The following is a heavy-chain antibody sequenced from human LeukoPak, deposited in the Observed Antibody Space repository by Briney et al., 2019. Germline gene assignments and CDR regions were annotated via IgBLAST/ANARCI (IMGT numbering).Heavy chain of an antibody. D-gene: IGHD4-23*01. CDR3: AKGSVGAVGY. CDR1: GFTFSSYG. CDR2: ISGSGGST. J-gene: IGHJ4*02. Sequence: AGGSLRLSCAASGFTFSSYGMSWVRQAPGKGLEWVSAISGSGGSTYYADSVKGRFTISRDNSKNTLYLQMNSLRAEDTAVYYCAKGSVGAVGYWGQGTLVTVSS. V-gene: IGHV3-23*01.